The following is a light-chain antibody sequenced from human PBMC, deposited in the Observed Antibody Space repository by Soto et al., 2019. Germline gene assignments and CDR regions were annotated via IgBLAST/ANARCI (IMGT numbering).Light chain of an antibody. CDR3: QQYGNSLYT. J-gene: IGKJ2*01. CDR1: PAVTSSN. V-gene: IGKV3-20*01. Sequence: IFLTQSPDTLSLSPGARATLSCRASPAVTSSNYIAWYQQKPGQAPRLLIYGASRRATGIPDRISGSGSGTDFTLTIDRLEPEDVGVYYCQQYGNSLYTFGQGTKLEI. CDR2: GAS.